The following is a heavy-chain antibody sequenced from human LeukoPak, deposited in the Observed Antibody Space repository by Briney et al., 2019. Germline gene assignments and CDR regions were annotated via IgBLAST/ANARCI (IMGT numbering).Heavy chain of an antibody. V-gene: IGHV4-34*01. D-gene: IGHD2-15*01. Sequence: SETLSLTCAVYGGSFSGYYWSWLRQPPGKGLEWIGEINHSGSTNYNPSLKSRVTISVDTSKNQFSLKLSSVTAADTAVYYCARGRLGYCSGGSCSPLGYWGQGTLVTVSS. CDR1: GGSFSGYY. CDR2: INHSGST. CDR3: ARGRLGYCSGGSCSPLGY. J-gene: IGHJ4*02.